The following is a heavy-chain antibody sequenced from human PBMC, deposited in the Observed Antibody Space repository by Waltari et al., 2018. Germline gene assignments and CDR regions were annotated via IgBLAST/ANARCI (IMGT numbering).Heavy chain of an antibody. CDR3: ATPRLTQKKGSFSRHYYGMDV. CDR1: GGSFSGYY. V-gene: IGHV4-34*01. J-gene: IGHJ6*02. D-gene: IGHD3-10*01. Sequence: QVQLQQWGAGLLKPSETLSLTCAVYGGSFSGYYWSWIRQPPGKGLEWIGEINHSGSTNYNPSLKSRVTISVDTSKNQFSLKLSSVTAADTAVYYCATPRLTQKKGSFSRHYYGMDVWGQGTTVTVSS. CDR2: INHSGST.